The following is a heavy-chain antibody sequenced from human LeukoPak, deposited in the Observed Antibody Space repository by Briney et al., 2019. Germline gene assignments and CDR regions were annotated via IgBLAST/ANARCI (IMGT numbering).Heavy chain of an antibody. Sequence: NPSQTLSLTCTVSGGSISSGGYYWSWIRQHPGKGLEWIGYIYYSGSTYYNPSPKSRVTISVDTSKNQFSLKLSSVTAADTAVYYCARGPAGVRGVIRYYYYYYGMDVWGQGTTVTVSS. V-gene: IGHV4-31*03. D-gene: IGHD3-10*01. J-gene: IGHJ6*02. CDR3: ARGPAGVRGVIRYYYYYYGMDV. CDR1: GGSISSGGYY. CDR2: IYYSGST.